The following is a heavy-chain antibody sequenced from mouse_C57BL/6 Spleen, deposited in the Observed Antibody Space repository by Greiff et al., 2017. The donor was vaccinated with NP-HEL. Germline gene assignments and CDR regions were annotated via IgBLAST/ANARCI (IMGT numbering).Heavy chain of an antibody. CDR2: ISSGSSTI. CDR1: GFTFSDYG. Sequence: EVKVVESGGGLVKPGGSLKLSCAASGFTFSDYGMHWVRQAPEKGLEWVAYISSGSSTIYYADTVKGRFTISRDNAKNTLFLQMTSLRSEDTAMYYCARQGDHAMDYWGQGTSVTVSS. V-gene: IGHV5-17*01. CDR3: ARQGDHAMDY. J-gene: IGHJ4*01.